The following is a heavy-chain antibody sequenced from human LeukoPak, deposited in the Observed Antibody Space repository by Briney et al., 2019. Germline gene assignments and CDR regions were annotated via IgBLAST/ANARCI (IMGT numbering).Heavy chain of an antibody. CDR1: GFTFSSYG. CDR2: IWYDGSNK. V-gene: IGHV3-33*01. CDR3: ARARLLWLYGMDV. D-gene: IGHD3-10*01. J-gene: IGHJ6*02. Sequence: GGSLRLSCAASGFTFSSYGMHWVRQAPGKGLEWVAVIWYDGSNKYYADSVKGRFTISRDNSKNTLYLQMNSLSAEDTAVYYCARARLLWLYGMDVWGQGTTVTVSS.